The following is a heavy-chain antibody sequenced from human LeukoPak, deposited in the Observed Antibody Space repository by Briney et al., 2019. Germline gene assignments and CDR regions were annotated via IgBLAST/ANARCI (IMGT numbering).Heavy chain of an antibody. CDR1: GFTFSNYA. CDR3: ANADMIVVVTNWFDH. J-gene: IGHJ5*02. V-gene: IGHV3-23*01. D-gene: IGHD3-22*01. CDR2: ISGSGGST. Sequence: GGSLRLSCAASGFTFSNYAMSWVRQAPGKGLEWISGISGSGGSTYYADSVTGRFTISRDNSKHSLYLQMNSLRAEDTAVYYCANADMIVVVTNWFDHWGQGTLVTVSS.